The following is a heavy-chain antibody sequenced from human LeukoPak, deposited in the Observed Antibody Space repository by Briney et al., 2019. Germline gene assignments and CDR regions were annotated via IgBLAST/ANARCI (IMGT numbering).Heavy chain of an antibody. D-gene: IGHD3-22*01. CDR3: ARGAPPSTLIVGVVAGNWYFDL. J-gene: IGHJ2*01. CDR2: VNPNSGGT. Sequence: ASVKVSCKASGYTFTGYYMHWVRQAPGQGLEWMGWVNPNSGGTNYAQKFQGRVTMTRDTSISTAYMELSRQRSDDTAVYYCARGAPPSTLIVGVVAGNWYFDLWGRGTLVTVSS. V-gene: IGHV1-2*02. CDR1: GYTFTGYY.